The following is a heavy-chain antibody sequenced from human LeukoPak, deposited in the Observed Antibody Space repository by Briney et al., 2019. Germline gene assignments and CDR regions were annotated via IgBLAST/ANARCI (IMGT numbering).Heavy chain of an antibody. Sequence: PSETLSLTCTVSGGSISSSNYLWGWIRQPPGRGLEWIGSMYYSGSTYYSPSLKSRVTISADTSKNQFSLKLSSVTAADTAVYYCARRGSSGQGWFDPWGQGTLVTVSS. D-gene: IGHD6-6*01. CDR3: ARRGSSGQGWFDP. J-gene: IGHJ5*02. V-gene: IGHV4-39*01. CDR2: MYYSGST. CDR1: GGSISSSNYL.